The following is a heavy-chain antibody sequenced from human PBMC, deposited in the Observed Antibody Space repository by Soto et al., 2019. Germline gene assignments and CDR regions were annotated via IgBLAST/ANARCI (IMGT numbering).Heavy chain of an antibody. Sequence: EVRLLESGGGLVQPGGSLRLSCAASGFTFSTYAMTWVRQAPGKGLEWVSGISGSGDNTYYADSVKGRFTISRDNSKNTLFLQMNSLRAEGTAVYYCATRRDASYYYYGMDVWGQGTTVTVSS. CDR3: ATRRDASYYYYGMDV. J-gene: IGHJ6*02. CDR1: GFTFSTYA. CDR2: ISGSGDNT. D-gene: IGHD2-2*01. V-gene: IGHV3-23*01.